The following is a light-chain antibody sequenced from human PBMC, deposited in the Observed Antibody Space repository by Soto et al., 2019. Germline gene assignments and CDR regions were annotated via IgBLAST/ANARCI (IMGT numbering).Light chain of an antibody. J-gene: IGKJ1*01. V-gene: IGKV3-20*01. Sequence: TQSPATLSLSPGERATLSCRASQSVSSSYLAWYQQKPGQAPRLLIYGASSRPTGIPDRFSGSGSGTDFTLTISRLEPEDFAVYYCQQYGSSSTFGQGTKVDIK. CDR1: QSVSSSY. CDR2: GAS. CDR3: QQYGSSST.